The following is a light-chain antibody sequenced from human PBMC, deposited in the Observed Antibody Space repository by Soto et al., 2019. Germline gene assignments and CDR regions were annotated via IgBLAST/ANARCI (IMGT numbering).Light chain of an antibody. Sequence: DIQMTQSPSSLSASVGDRVTITCRASQSIVTYLNWYLQKPGKAPKLLIYGASALQSGVPARFSGSGSGTDFTLTISNMQREDFATYYCQQTYNLPRTFGQGTKVDIK. J-gene: IGKJ1*01. CDR3: QQTYNLPRT. CDR1: QSIVTY. V-gene: IGKV1-39*01. CDR2: GAS.